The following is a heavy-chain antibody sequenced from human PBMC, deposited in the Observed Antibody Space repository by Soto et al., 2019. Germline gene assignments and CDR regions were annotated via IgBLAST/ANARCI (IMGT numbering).Heavy chain of an antibody. V-gene: IGHV4-31*03. J-gene: IGHJ6*02. Sequence: QVQLQESGPGLVKSSQTLSLTCTVSGGSISSDGNYWSWIRQHPGKGLERIGYIYYSGSTYYNPSIKSRFTLSVETCKNQFARKLHSFTAADTAVDYCARDRMVRVIIYYYGMDVWGQVNTVTV. CDR2: IYYSGST. CDR3: ARDRMVRVIIYYYGMDV. D-gene: IGHD3-10*01. CDR1: GGSISSDGNY.